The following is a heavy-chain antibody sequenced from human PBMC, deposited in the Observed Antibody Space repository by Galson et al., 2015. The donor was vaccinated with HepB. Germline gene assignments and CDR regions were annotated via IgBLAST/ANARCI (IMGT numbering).Heavy chain of an antibody. V-gene: IGHV3-7*03. Sequence: SLRLSCAASGFTFSSYWMSWVRQAPGKGLEWVANIKQDGSEKYYVDSVKGRFTISRDNAKNSLYLQMNSLRAEDTAVYYCARVGGDGYHEDAFDIWGQGTMVTVSS. J-gene: IGHJ3*02. CDR2: IKQDGSEK. CDR1: GFTFSSYW. D-gene: IGHD5-24*01. CDR3: ARVGGDGYHEDAFDI.